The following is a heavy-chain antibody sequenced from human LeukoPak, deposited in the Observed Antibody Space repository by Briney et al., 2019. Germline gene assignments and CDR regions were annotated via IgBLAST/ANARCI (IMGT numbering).Heavy chain of an antibody. D-gene: IGHD5-12*01. V-gene: IGHV3-23*01. CDR3: ARAVDMSAFDI. CDR2: ISGGGVST. CDR1: GFTFRGYA. J-gene: IGHJ3*02. Sequence: GGSLRLSCAASGFTFRGYAMSWVRQAPGKGLEWVSAISGGGVSTYYADSVKGRFTISRDNAKNSLYLQMNSLRAEDTAVYYCARAVDMSAFDIWGQGTMVTVSS.